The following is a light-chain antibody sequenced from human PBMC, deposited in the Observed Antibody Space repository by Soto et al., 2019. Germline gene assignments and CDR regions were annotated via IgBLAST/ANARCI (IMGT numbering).Light chain of an antibody. CDR2: GAS. Sequence: EIVLTQSPGTLSLSPGERATLSCRASQSVSTDLAWYQQKPGQAPRLLIRGASTRATGIPARFSGSGSGTEFTLSISSLQSEYFAVYYCQHYNNWPITFGQGTRLEI. J-gene: IGKJ5*01. CDR1: QSVSTD. V-gene: IGKV3-15*01. CDR3: QHYNNWPIT.